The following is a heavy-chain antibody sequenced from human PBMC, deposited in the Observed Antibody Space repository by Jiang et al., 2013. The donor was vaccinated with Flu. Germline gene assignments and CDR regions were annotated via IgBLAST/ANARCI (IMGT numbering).Heavy chain of an antibody. CDR2: ISASGGTS. V-gene: IGHV3-23*01. CDR1: GFTFSNAW. CDR3: AKARDWENYYFYSMDV. D-gene: IGHD2-21*02. J-gene: IGHJ6*02. Sequence: QLLESGGDLVEPGGSRRLSCAASGFTFSNAWMSWVRQAPGEGLEWVSAISASGGTSYYADSVKGRFTLSRDNARNALFLQMNSLRAEDTAVYYCAKARDWENYYFYSMDVWGQGTTVTVSS.